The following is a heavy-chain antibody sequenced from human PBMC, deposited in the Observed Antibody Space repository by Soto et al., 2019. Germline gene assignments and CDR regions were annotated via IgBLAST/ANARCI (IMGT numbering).Heavy chain of an antibody. J-gene: IGHJ4*02. CDR1: GFTFSDYG. V-gene: IGHV3-30*18. Sequence: QVQLVESGGGVVQPGRSLRLSCAASGFTFSDYGMHWVRQAPGKGLEWMAFISYDGSNKYYADSVKGRFTISRDNSKNTLYLQMNSLRAEDTAVYYCAKEGHKAKDSYFDYWGQGTLVTVSS. CDR2: ISYDGSNK. CDR3: AKEGHKAKDSYFDY. D-gene: IGHD5-18*01.